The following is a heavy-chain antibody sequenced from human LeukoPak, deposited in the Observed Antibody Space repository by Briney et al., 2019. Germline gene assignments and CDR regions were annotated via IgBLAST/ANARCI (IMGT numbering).Heavy chain of an antibody. J-gene: IGHJ3*01. D-gene: IGHD6-19*01. Sequence: SETLSLTCTVSGGSITGYYWSWIRQPPGKGLEWIGYVFYSGGTLYNPSLQSRVTISVDTSKTQFSLKLTSVTAADTAVYYCARHITVSYDAFDPWGRGTMVTVSS. CDR1: GGSITGYY. CDR2: VFYSGGT. V-gene: IGHV4-59*08. CDR3: ARHITVSYDAFDP.